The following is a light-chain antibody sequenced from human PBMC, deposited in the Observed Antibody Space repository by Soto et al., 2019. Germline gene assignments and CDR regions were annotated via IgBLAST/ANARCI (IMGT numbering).Light chain of an antibody. CDR2: RAS. CDR3: QQYNNWPRT. CDR1: QSINSN. V-gene: IGKV3-15*01. Sequence: IVMTQSPATLSVSPGERATLSCRASQSINSNLAWYQQKPGQAPRLLMFRASIRATGFPARFSGSGSGTEFTLTIDRLQSADFAVYYCQQYNNWPRTFGQGTKVDIK. J-gene: IGKJ1*01.